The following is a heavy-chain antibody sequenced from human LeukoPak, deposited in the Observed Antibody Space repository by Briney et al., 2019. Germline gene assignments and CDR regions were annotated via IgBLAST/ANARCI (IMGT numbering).Heavy chain of an antibody. D-gene: IGHD6-6*01. J-gene: IGHJ4*02. Sequence: GRSLRLSCAASGFTFSSYGMHWVRQAPGKGLEWVAVIWYDGSNKYYADSVKGRFTISRDNSKNTLYLQMNSLRAEDMAVYYCAKVGAARDYFDYWGQGTLVTVSS. CDR2: IWYDGSNK. V-gene: IGHV3-33*06. CDR1: GFTFSSYG. CDR3: AKVGAARDYFDY.